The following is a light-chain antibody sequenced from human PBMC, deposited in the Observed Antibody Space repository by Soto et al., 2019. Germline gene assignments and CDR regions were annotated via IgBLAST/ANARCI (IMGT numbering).Light chain of an antibody. J-gene: IGKJ5*01. CDR1: QSISSY. CDR3: QQANSFPLT. CDR2: AAS. V-gene: IGKV1-39*01. Sequence: DIQMTQSPSSLSASVGDRVTITCRASQSISSYLNWYQQKPGKAPKLLIYAASSLQSGVPSRFSGSGSGTDFTLTISSLQPEDFATYYCQQANSFPLTSGQGTRPEI.